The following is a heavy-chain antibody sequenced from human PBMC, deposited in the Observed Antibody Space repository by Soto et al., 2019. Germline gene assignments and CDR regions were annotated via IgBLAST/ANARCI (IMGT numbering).Heavy chain of an antibody. Sequence: SETLSLTCTVSAYSITSGYYWGWVRQPPGKGLEWIGSIYHSGSAYYNPSLKNRVTISLDTSKNQFSLKLSSVTAADTAVYYCALRKTGSYFDYWGQGTLVTVSS. V-gene: IGHV4-38-2*02. J-gene: IGHJ4*02. CDR2: IYHSGSA. CDR3: ALRKTGSYFDY. CDR1: AYSITSGYY. D-gene: IGHD1-26*01.